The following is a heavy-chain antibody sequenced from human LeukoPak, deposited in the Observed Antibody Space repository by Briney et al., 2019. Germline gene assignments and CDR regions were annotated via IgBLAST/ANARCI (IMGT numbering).Heavy chain of an antibody. CDR3: ARDQGRLGYCSSTSCYGGDY. CDR2: ISAYNGNT. J-gene: IGHJ4*02. D-gene: IGHD2-2*01. CDR1: GYTFTSYA. V-gene: IGHV1-18*01. Sequence: ASVKVSCKASGYTFTSYAMNWVRQAPGQGLEWMGWISAYNGNTNYAQKLQGRVTMTTDTSTSTAYMELRSLRSDDTAVYYCARDQGRLGYCSSTSCYGGDYWGQGTLVTVSS.